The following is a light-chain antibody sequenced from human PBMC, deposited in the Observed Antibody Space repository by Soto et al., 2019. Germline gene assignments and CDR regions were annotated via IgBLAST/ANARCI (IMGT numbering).Light chain of an antibody. CDR2: GAS. CDR1: QTVTNR. J-gene: IGKJ1*01. V-gene: IGKV1-5*03. CDR3: QQYHIYPWT. Sequence: ILMTHSPSTLSASVWYRLTITFLASQTVTNRLAWYQQRPGTAPKLLIFGASNLKSGVPSRFSASGSGTEFILAISSLQSDDFGTYYCQQYHIYPWTFGQGTKVDIK.